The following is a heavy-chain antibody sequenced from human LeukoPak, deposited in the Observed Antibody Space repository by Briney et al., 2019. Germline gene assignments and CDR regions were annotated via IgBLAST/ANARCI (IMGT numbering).Heavy chain of an antibody. J-gene: IGHJ4*02. Sequence: SETLSLTCTVSGGSISSGDYYWSWIRQPPGKGLEWIGYIYYSGSTYYNPSLKSRVTISVDTSKNQFSLKLSSVTAADTAVYYCARQSGGFCSSTSCYNDYWGQGTLVTVSS. V-gene: IGHV4-30-4*01. CDR2: IYYSGST. D-gene: IGHD2-2*02. CDR3: ARQSGGFCSSTSCYNDY. CDR1: GGSISSGDYY.